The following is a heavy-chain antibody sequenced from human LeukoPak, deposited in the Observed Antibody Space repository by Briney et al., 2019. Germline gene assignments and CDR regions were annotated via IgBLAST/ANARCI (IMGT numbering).Heavy chain of an antibody. CDR3: ARHGFGGYCSGSSCYFAY. J-gene: IGHJ4*02. CDR1: GGSISSSSYC. Sequence: SETLSLTCTVSGGSISSSSYCGGWIRHPPGKGLEWIGSTCYRRSTYSSGSTYYNPSLKSRVTISVDTSNNQFSLKLSSVTAADTAVYYCARHGFGGYCSGSSCYFAYWGQGTLVTVSS. D-gene: IGHD2-15*01. CDR2: TCYRRSTYSSGST. V-gene: IGHV4-39*01.